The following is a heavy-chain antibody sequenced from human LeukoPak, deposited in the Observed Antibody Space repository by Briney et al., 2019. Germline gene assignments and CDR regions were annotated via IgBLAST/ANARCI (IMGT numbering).Heavy chain of an antibody. Sequence: SETLSLTCTVSGGSISSSNSYWGWIRQPPGKGLEWIGSIYYSGSTYYNPSLKSRVTISEDPSKNQFSLKLSSVTAADTAVYYCAREDGTSMDNAFDIWGQGTMVTVSS. CDR1: GGSISSSNSY. CDR2: IYYSGST. CDR3: AREDGTSMDNAFDI. D-gene: IGHD5-18*01. V-gene: IGHV4-39*07. J-gene: IGHJ3*02.